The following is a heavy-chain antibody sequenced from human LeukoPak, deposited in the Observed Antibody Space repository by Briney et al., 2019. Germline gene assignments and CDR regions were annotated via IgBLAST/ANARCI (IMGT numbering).Heavy chain of an antibody. J-gene: IGHJ4*02. CDR1: GYTFTGYY. D-gene: IGHD1-26*01. Sequence: ASVKVSCKASGYTFTGYYMHWVRQAPGQGLEWMGRINPNSGGSNYAQKFQGRVTMTRDTSISTAYMELSRLRSDDTAVYYCARKGSGSYEGFDYWGQGTLVTVSS. CDR2: INPNSGGS. CDR3: ARKGSGSYEGFDY. V-gene: IGHV1-2*06.